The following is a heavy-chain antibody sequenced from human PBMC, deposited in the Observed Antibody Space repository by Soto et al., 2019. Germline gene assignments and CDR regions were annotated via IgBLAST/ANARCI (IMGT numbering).Heavy chain of an antibody. CDR3: ATDNAYDFWSGSPRAGMDV. D-gene: IGHD3-3*01. CDR1: GFTFSSYA. J-gene: IGHJ6*02. V-gene: IGHV3-23*01. Sequence: SLRLSCAASGFTFSSYAMSWVRQAPGKGLEWVSAISGSGGSTYYADSVKGRFTISRDNSKNTLYLQMNSLRAEDTAVYYCATDNAYDFWSGSPRAGMDVWGQGTTVTVSS. CDR2: ISGSGGST.